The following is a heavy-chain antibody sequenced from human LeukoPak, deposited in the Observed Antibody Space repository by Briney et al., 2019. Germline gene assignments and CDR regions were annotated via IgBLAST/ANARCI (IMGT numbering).Heavy chain of an antibody. Sequence: SQTLSLTCTVSGGSISSGSYYWSRIRQPAGKGLEWIGRIYTSGSTNYNPSLKSRVTISADTSKNQFSLKLSSVTAADTAVYYCARIPRLGGYFFDYWGQGTLVTVSS. CDR2: IYTSGST. J-gene: IGHJ4*02. CDR3: ARIPRLGGYFFDY. V-gene: IGHV4-61*02. D-gene: IGHD3-16*01. CDR1: GGSISSGSYY.